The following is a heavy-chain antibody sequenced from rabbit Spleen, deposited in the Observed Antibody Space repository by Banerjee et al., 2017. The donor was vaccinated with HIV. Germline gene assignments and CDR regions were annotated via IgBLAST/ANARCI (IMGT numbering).Heavy chain of an antibody. CDR1: GFSFSSGYD. V-gene: IGHV1S45*01. D-gene: IGHD1-1*01. Sequence: QEQLVESGGGLVKPEGSLTLTCKASGFSFSSGYDMCWVRQAPGKGLEWIACIYAGSSGSTYSASWAKGRFTISKTSSTTVTLQMTSLTAADTATYFCARDTSSSFSSYGMDLWGPGTLVTVS. CDR2: IYAGSSGST. CDR3: ARDTSSSFSSYGMDL. J-gene: IGHJ6*01.